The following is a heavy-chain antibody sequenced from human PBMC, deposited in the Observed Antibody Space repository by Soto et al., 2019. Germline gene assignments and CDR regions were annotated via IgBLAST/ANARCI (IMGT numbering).Heavy chain of an antibody. D-gene: IGHD5-18*01. CDR1: GGSISSGGYY. CDR3: ARVSDTALNWFDP. J-gene: IGHJ5*02. CDR2: IYYSGST. V-gene: IGHV4-31*03. Sequence: SETLSLTCTVSGGSISSGGYYWSWIRQHPGKGLEWIGYIYYSGSTYYNPSLKSRVTISVDTSKNQFSLKLSSVTAADTAVYYCARVSDTALNWFDPWGQGTLVTVSS.